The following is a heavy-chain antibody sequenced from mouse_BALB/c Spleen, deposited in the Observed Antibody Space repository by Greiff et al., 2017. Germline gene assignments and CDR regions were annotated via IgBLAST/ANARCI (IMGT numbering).Heavy chain of an antibody. CDR1: GYSFTSYW. Sequence: VHVKQSGTVLARPGASVKMSCKASGYSFTSYWMHWVKQRPGQGLEWIGAIYPGNSDTSYNQKFKGKAKLTAVTSASTAYMELSSLTNEDSAVYYCTLIYYDYDGFDYWGQGTTLTVSS. CDR2: IYPGNSDT. D-gene: IGHD2-4*01. CDR3: TLIYYDYDGFDY. V-gene: IGHV1-5*01. J-gene: IGHJ2*01.